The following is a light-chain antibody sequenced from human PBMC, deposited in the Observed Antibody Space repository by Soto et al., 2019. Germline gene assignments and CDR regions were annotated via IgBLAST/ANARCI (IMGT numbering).Light chain of an antibody. Sequence: QSALTQSASVSGSHGQSITISCTGTSSDVGGYKFVSWYQQHPGKVPKLLIYDVSNRPSGVSNRFSGSKSGNTASLTISGLQAEDEAEYYCSSYTRSTTLNVLFGGGTKLTVL. V-gene: IGLV2-14*01. CDR1: SSDVGGYKF. CDR2: DVS. CDR3: SSYTRSTTLNVL. J-gene: IGLJ2*01.